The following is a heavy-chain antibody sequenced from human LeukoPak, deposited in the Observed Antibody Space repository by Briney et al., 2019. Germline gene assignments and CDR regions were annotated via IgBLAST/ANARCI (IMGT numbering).Heavy chain of an antibody. CDR1: GFTFSSYA. J-gene: IGHJ4*02. V-gene: IGHV3-30-3*01. Sequence: GGSLRLSCAASGFTFSSYAMHWVRQAPGKGLEWVAVISYDGSNKYYADSVKGRFTISRDNSKNTLYLQMNSLRAEDTAVYYCARDTGDYWGQGTLVTVSS. CDR2: ISYDGSNK. D-gene: IGHD1-14*01. CDR3: ARDTGDY.